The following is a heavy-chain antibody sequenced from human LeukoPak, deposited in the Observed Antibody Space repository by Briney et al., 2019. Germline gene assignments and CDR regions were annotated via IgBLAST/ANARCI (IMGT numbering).Heavy chain of an antibody. CDR1: GYTFTGYY. CDR2: INPNSGGT. V-gene: IGHV1-2*02. Sequence: ASVKVSCKASGYTFTGYYMHWVRQAPGQGLEWMGWINPNSGGTNYAQKFQGSVTMTRDTSISTAYMELSRLRSDDTAVYYCATAPITIFGGGDYWGQGTLVTVSS. J-gene: IGHJ4*02. D-gene: IGHD3-3*01. CDR3: ATAPITIFGGGDY.